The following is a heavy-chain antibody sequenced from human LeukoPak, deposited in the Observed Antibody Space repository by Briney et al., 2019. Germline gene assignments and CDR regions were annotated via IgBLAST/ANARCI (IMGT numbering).Heavy chain of an antibody. CDR1: GGTFSSYA. V-gene: IGHV1-69*04. J-gene: IGHJ4*02. CDR3: ARDLGYCSGGSCYS. Sequence: SVEVSCKASGGTFSSYAISWVRQAPGQGLEWMGRIIPILGIANYAQKFQGRVTITADKSTSTAYMELSSLRSEDTAVYYCARDLGYCSGGSCYSWGQGTLVTVSS. CDR2: IIPILGIA. D-gene: IGHD2-15*01.